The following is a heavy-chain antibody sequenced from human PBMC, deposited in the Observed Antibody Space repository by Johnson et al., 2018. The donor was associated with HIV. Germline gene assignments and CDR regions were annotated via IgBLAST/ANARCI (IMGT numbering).Heavy chain of an antibody. Sequence: VQLVESGGGLVQPGRSLRLSCAASGFTFDDYAMHWVRQAPGKGLEWVSGISWNSGSIGYVDSVKGRFTISRDNSKNTLYLEMNSRGAEDTAVYYCAKDFYHYDSSGYSAFDMWGQGTMVTVSS. D-gene: IGHD3-22*01. CDR1: GFTFDDYA. V-gene: IGHV3-9*01. CDR2: ISWNSGSI. CDR3: AKDFYHYDSSGYSAFDM. J-gene: IGHJ3*02.